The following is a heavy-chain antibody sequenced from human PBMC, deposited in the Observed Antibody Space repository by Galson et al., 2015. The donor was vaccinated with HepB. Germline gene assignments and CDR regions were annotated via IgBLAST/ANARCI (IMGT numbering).Heavy chain of an antibody. Sequence: SLRLSCAASGFTFSSYGMHWVRQAPGKGLEWVAVIWYDGSNKYYADSVKGRFTISRDNSKNTLYLQMNSLRAEDTAVYYCARSQSGYYDSREGDANAFDIWGQGTMVTVSS. CDR2: IWYDGSNK. CDR1: GFTFSSYG. D-gene: IGHD3-22*01. V-gene: IGHV3-33*01. CDR3: ARSQSGYYDSREGDANAFDI. J-gene: IGHJ3*02.